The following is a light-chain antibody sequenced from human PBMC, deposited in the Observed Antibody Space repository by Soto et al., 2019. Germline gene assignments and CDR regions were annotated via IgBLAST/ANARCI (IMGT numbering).Light chain of an antibody. V-gene: IGKV3-20*01. CDR3: QQYGSSPYT. Sequence: EIVLTQSPGTLSLSPGERATLSCRASQSVSSSYLAWYQQKPGQAPRLLIYGASRRATGIPDRFSGSGSWTEFTLTISRREPEDFAVYYCQQYGSSPYTFGQGTKLEIK. CDR1: QSVSSSY. J-gene: IGKJ2*01. CDR2: GAS.